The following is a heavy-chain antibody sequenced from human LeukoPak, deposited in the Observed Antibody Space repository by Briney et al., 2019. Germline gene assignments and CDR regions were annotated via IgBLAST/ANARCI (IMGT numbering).Heavy chain of an antibody. CDR1: GLTFSNFK. CDR3: ASWAGNTQSDSWSGPFDY. Sequence: PGGSLRLSCAVSGLTFSNFKMNWVRQAPGKGLEWVSYISGSGRTTFYADSVKGRFTISRDNAKNSLYLQMSSLRVEDTAVYYCASWAGNTQSDSWSGPFDYGGRGPLVTVSS. V-gene: IGHV3-48*03. D-gene: IGHD3-3*01. J-gene: IGHJ4*02. CDR2: ISGSGRTT.